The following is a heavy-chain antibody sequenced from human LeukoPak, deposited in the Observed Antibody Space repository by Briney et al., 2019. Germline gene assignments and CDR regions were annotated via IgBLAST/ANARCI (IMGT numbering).Heavy chain of an antibody. D-gene: IGHD2-15*01. CDR2: IYYSGST. Sequence: SETLSLTCTVSGGSISSYYWSWIRQPPGKGLEWIGYIYYSGSTNYNPSLKSRVTISVDTSKNQFSLKLSSVTAADTAVYYCARDGDCSGGSCDWYNWFDPWGQGTLVTVSS. J-gene: IGHJ5*02. CDR3: ARDGDCSGGSCDWYNWFDP. V-gene: IGHV4-59*01. CDR1: GGSISSYY.